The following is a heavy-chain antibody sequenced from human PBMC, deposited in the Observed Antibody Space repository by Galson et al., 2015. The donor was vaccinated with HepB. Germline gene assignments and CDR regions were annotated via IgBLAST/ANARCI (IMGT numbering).Heavy chain of an antibody. CDR1: GFSISTNGVG. D-gene: IGHD3-22*01. CDR2: IDWDDDK. CDR3: ARIPIVVATQRKNDVLSGNHHNYYYYGMDV. Sequence: PALVKPTQTLTLTCTFSGFSISTNGVGVGWIRQPPGKALEWLALIDWDDDKYYSTSLKTRLTISKDTSKNQVVLTMTNMDPVDTATYYCARIPIVVATQRKNDVLSGNHHNYYYYGMDVWGQGTTVTVSS. V-gene: IGHV2-70*01. J-gene: IGHJ6*02.